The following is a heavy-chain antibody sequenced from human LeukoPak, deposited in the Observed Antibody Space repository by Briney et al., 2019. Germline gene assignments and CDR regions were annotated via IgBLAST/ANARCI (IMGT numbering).Heavy chain of an antibody. Sequence: SETLSLTCTVSGGSISSYYWSWIRQPPGKGLEWIGFIYDSGSTNYDPSLKSRVTISVDTSKNQFSLKLSSVTAADTAVYYCASGPPWIQLSHWGQGTLVTVSS. CDR2: IYDSGST. J-gene: IGHJ4*02. D-gene: IGHD5-18*01. CDR1: GGSISSYY. V-gene: IGHV4-59*01. CDR3: ASGPPWIQLSH.